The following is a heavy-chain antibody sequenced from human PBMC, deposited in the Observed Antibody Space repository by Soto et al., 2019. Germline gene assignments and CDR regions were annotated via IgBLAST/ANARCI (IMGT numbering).Heavy chain of an antibody. CDR1: GFSLTTYDMG. D-gene: IGHD4-17*01. V-gene: IGHV2-5*02. J-gene: IGHJ4*02. Sequence: QITLKESGPTLVRPAQTLTLTCAFSGFSLTTYDMGVAWIRQPPGKALELLALIYWDDDTRYSPSLKDRLATSKDTSRNQVVLTITSMDPGDTATYFCSHAGDYDLLTFDHWGPGTLVTVSS. CDR2: IYWDDDT. CDR3: SHAGDYDLLTFDH.